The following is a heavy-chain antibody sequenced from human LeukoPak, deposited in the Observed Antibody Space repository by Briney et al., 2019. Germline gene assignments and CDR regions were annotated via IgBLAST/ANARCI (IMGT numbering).Heavy chain of an antibody. Sequence: GGSLRLSCAASGFTFSSYSMNWVRQAPGKGLEWVSYISSSSSTIYYADSVKGRFTISRDNSKNTVYLQMNSLRAEDTAIYYCTKDPNGDYVGAFDNWGQGTMVTVAS. CDR2: ISSSSSTI. J-gene: IGHJ3*02. CDR3: TKDPNGDYVGAFDN. V-gene: IGHV3-48*01. D-gene: IGHD4-23*01. CDR1: GFTFSSYS.